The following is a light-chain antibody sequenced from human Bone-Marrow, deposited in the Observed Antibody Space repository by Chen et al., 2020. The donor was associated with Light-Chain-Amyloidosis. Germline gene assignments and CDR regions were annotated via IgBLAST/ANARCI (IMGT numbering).Light chain of an antibody. CDR3: SSYTITNTLV. V-gene: IGLV2-14*01. J-gene: IGLJ1*01. CDR1: SSDVGGCNH. CDR2: EVT. Sequence: QSALTQPASVSGSPGQSITISCSGTSSDVGGCNHVSWYQQHPDKAPKLMIYEVTNRPSWVPDRFSGSKSDNTASLTISGLQTEDEADYFCSSYTITNTLVFGSGTRVTVL.